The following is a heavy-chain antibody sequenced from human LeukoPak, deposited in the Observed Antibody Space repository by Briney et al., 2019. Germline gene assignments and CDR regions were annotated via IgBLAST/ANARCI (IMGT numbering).Heavy chain of an antibody. CDR2: LYYMRGA. Sequence: SETLSLTCTVSGGSISGYYWSWSRQPPGKGVEWIGNLYYMRGAWYKSSLKSRVTTSVDTSRNEFSLKLSSVTAADTAVYYCARDGAAAVQGHFPIPIDYWGQGTLVTVSS. J-gene: IGHJ4*02. CDR3: ARDGAAAVQGHFPIPIDY. V-gene: IGHV4-59*01. D-gene: IGHD4/OR15-4a*01. CDR1: GGSISGYY.